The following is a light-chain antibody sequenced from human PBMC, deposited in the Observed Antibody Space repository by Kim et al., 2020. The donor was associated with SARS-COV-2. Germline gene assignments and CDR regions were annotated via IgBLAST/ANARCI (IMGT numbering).Light chain of an antibody. J-gene: IGKJ5*01. Sequence: EIVMTQSPATLSVSPGERATLSCRASQSIATNLAWYQQRPGQAPRFLIYDASTRATNIPVRFSGSGSGTEFTLTISSLQSEDFALYYCQQYHNGLTFGQGTRLEIK. CDR1: QSIATN. CDR3: QQYHNGLT. CDR2: DAS. V-gene: IGKV3-15*01.